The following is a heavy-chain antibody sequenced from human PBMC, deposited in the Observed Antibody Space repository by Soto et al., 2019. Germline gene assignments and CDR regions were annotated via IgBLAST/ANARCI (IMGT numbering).Heavy chain of an antibody. J-gene: IGHJ4*02. CDR3: AKNWNWGSLVH. CDR2: IYYSGST. Sequence: SETLSLTCTVSGGSISSGGYYWSWLRQSPGKGLEWIGYIYYSGSTNYNPSLKSRVTISVDTPKNQFSLKLSSVTAADTAVYYCAKNWNWGSLVHWGQGTLVTSSS. D-gene: IGHD7-27*01. V-gene: IGHV4-61*08. CDR1: GGSISSGGYY.